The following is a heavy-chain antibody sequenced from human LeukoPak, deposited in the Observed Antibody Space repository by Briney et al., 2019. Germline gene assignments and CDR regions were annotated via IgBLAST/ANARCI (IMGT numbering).Heavy chain of an antibody. J-gene: IGHJ4*02. CDR1: GFTFSSYE. D-gene: IGHD2-15*01. V-gene: IGHV3-23*01. CDR3: AKQSFYAPPYCFDY. CDR2: ISGSGRNT. Sequence: PGGSLRLSCAASGFTFSSYEMSWVRQAPGKGLEWVSDISGSGRNTYYADSVKGRFTISRDKSKNTLYLQMNSLRAEDTAVYYCAKQSFYAPPYCFDYWGQGTLVTVSS.